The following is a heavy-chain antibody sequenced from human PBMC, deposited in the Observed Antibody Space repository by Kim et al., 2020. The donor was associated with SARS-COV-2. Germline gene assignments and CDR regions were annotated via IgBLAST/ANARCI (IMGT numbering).Heavy chain of an antibody. Sequence: GGSLRLSCEASGFSFDIHGMSWVRQAPGKGLEWVSAINWSGSNTKYVDSVKGRFIISRDNAKNTLYLQMNRLKAEDTAFYYCVRMTQAVHVRVVDYWGQG. CDR1: GFSFDIHG. CDR3: VRMTQAVHVRVVDY. CDR2: INWSGSNT. J-gene: IGHJ4*02. D-gene: IGHD2-15*01. V-gene: IGHV3-20*04.